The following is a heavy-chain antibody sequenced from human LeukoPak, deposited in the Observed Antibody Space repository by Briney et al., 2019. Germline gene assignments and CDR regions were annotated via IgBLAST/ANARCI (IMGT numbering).Heavy chain of an antibody. D-gene: IGHD4-23*01. CDR1: GFTVSSNY. J-gene: IGHJ4*02. V-gene: IGHV3-53*01. CDR2: IYSGGST. CDR3: ARDQPDYGGTGIDY. Sequence: GGSLRLSCAASGFTVSSNYMSWVRQAPGKGLEWVSVIYSGGSTYYADSVKGPFTTSRDNSNNTLYLQMNSLRAEDTAVYYCARDQPDYGGTGIDYWGQGTLVTVSS.